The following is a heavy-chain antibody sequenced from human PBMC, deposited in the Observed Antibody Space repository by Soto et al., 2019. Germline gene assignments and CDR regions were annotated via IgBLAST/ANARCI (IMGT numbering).Heavy chain of an antibody. J-gene: IGHJ4*02. Sequence: GGSLRLSCAASGFSFRNYWMSWVRQAPGKGLEWVLSIKHDGSETYSVDSVKGRFTSSRDNAENSVYLQMHSLRAEDTAVYFCAKGYGYYFDTWGQGTLVTVSS. CDR1: GFSFRNYW. D-gene: IGHD4-17*01. CDR2: IKHDGSET. CDR3: AKGYGYYFDT. V-gene: IGHV3-7*03.